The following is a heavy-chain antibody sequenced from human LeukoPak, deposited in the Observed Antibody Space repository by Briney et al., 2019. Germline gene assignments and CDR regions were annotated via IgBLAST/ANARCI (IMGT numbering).Heavy chain of an antibody. V-gene: IGHV3-23*01. CDR3: ARALDPYYDFWSGYPDY. J-gene: IGHJ4*02. CDR1: GFTFSSYA. D-gene: IGHD3-3*01. CDR2: ISGSGGST. Sequence: PGGSLRLSCAACGFTFSSYAMSWVRQAPGKGLEWVSAISGSGGSTYYADSVKGRFTISRDNSKNTLYLQMNSLRAEDTALYYCARALDPYYDFWSGYPDYWGQGTLVTVSS.